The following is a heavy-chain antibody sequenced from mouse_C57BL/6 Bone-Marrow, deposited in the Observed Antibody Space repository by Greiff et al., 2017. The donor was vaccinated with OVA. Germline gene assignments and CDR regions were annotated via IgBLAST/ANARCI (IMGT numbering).Heavy chain of an antibody. CDR2: IWSGGST. D-gene: IGHD1-1*01. CDR1: GFSLTSYG. J-gene: IGHJ4*01. V-gene: IGHV2-4*01. Sequence: QVQLQQSGPGLVQPSQSLSITCTVSGFSLTSYGVHWVRQPTGKGLEWLGVIWSGGSTDYNAAFISRLSISKDNSKSQVFFKMNSLQADDTAIYYCAGGYYGSLYYAMDYWGQGTSVTVSS. CDR3: AGGYYGSLYYAMDY.